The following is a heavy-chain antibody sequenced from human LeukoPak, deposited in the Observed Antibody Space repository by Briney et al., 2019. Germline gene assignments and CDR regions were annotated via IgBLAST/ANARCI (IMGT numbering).Heavy chain of an antibody. J-gene: IGHJ3*02. CDR1: GFTFSDYY. CDR2: ISSGGSTI. Sequence: GGSLRLSCAASGFTFSDYYMSWIRQAPGKGLEWVSYISSGGSTIYYADSVKGRFTISRDNAKNSLYLQTNSLRAEDTAVYYCASTRAYALDIWGQGTMVTVSS. CDR3: ASTRAYALDI. V-gene: IGHV3-11*01.